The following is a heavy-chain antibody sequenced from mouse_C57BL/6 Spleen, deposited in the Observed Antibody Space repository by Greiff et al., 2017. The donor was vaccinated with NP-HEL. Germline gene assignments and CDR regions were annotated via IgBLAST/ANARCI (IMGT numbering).Heavy chain of an antibody. CDR2: INPSTGGT. D-gene: IGHD2-12*01. CDR1: GYSFTGYY. CDR3: ARTHYNWFAY. V-gene: IGHV1-42*01. Sequence: EVQLQQSGPELVKPGASVKISCKASGYSFTGYYMNWVKQSPEKSLEWIGEINPSTGGTTYNQKVKAKATLTVDKSSSTAYMQLKSLTSEDSAVYYCARTHYNWFAYWGQGTLVTVSA. J-gene: IGHJ3*01.